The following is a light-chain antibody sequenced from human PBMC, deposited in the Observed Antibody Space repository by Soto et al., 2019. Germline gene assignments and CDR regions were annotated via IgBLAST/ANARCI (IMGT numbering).Light chain of an antibody. CDR1: QSVSSNY. CDR3: QQTSNWPPEIT. J-gene: IGKJ5*01. V-gene: IGKV3-11*01. CDR2: GAS. Sequence: EIVLTQSPGTLSLSPGEIATLSCRASQSVSSNYLAWYQQKPGQAPRLLFYGASNRATAIPDRFSGSGSGTDFTLTISSLEPEDFAVYYCQQTSNWPPEITLGQGTRLEIK.